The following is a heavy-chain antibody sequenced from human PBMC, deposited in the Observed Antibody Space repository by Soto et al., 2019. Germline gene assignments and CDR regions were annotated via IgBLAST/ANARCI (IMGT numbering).Heavy chain of an antibody. Sequence: GGSLRLSCVASGFIFSHPWISWVRQAPGKGLEWVANIKEDGSEKYHMDSVKGRFTISRDNAENSVYLQMNSLRAEDTAVYYCTRGHYGMDVWGQGTTVTVSS. CDR1: GFIFSHPW. CDR2: IKEDGSEK. CDR3: TRGHYGMDV. J-gene: IGHJ6*02. V-gene: IGHV3-7*03.